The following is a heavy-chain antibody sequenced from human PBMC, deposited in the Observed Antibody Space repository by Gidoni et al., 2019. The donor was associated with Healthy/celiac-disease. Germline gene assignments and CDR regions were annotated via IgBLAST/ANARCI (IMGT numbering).Heavy chain of an antibody. V-gene: IGHV3-64*01. J-gene: IGHJ5*02. CDR3: ARVVGFGDSSGYWFDP. D-gene: IGHD3-22*01. Sequence: EVQLVESGGGLVQPGGSLRLSCAASGFPFSSYAMHWVRQAPGKGLEYVSAISSNGGSTYYANSVKGRFTISRDNSKNTLYLQMGSLRAEDMAVYYCARVVGFGDSSGYWFDPWGQGTLVTVSS. CDR2: ISSNGGST. CDR1: GFPFSSYA.